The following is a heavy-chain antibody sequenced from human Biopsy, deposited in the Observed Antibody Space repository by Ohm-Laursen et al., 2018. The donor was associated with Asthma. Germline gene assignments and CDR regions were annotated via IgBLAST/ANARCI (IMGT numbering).Heavy chain of an antibody. V-gene: IGHV3-66*02. Sequence: SLRLSCAASRFTYEMHWVRQPPGKGLEWVSVIYSGGGTYYADSVQGRVTISRDNSKNTLSLQMNSLTAEDTAVYYCAREGVAGTHIEDWGQGTLVTVSS. D-gene: IGHD6-19*01. CDR3: AREGVAGTHIED. J-gene: IGHJ4*02. CDR2: IYSGGGT. CDR1: RFTYE.